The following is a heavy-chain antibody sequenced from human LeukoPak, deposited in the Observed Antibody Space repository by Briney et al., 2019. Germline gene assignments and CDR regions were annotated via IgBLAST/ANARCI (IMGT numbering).Heavy chain of an antibody. CDR3: AKSSHYDFWSGYPDY. V-gene: IGHV3-9*03. CDR1: GFTFDDYA. D-gene: IGHD3-3*01. Sequence: GGSLRLSYAASGFTFDDYAMHWVRQAPGKGLEWVSGISWNSGSIGYADSVKGRFTISRDNAKNSLYLQMNSLRAEDMALYYCAKSSHYDFWSGYPDYWGQGTLVTVSS. CDR2: ISWNSGSI. J-gene: IGHJ4*02.